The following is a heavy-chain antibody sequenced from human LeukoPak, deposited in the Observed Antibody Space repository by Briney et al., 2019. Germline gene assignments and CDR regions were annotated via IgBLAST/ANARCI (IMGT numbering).Heavy chain of an antibody. CDR1: GDSVSSNSVA. CDR3: ARDLHCSAYGCSFDF. D-gene: IGHD2-15*01. V-gene: IGHV6-1*01. J-gene: IGHJ4*02. CDR2: TFYRSQWFN. Sequence: SRTLSLTCAISGDSVSSNSVAWNWIRQSPSRGLEWLGRTFYRSQWFNDYAVFVKSRITINPDTSENQFSLQLNSVTPEDTAVYYCARDLHCSAYGCSFDFWGQGTLVTVSS.